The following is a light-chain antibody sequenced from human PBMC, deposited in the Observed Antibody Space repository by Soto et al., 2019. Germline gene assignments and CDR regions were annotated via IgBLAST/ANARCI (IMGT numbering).Light chain of an antibody. CDR1: QGISSY. V-gene: IGKV1-27*01. Sequence: IRMTQSPSSLSASTGDRVTSTCRASQGISSYLAWYQQKPGKVPKLLIYAASTLQSGVPSRFSGSGSGTDFTLTISSLQPEDVATYYCQEYNSAPRTFGQGTKVDIK. CDR2: AAS. CDR3: QEYNSAPRT. J-gene: IGKJ1*01.